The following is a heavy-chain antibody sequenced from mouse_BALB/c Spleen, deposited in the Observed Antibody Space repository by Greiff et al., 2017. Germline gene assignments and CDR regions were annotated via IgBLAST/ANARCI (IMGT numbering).Heavy chain of an antibody. CDR1: GYSFTSGYS. V-gene: IGHV3-1*02. Sequence: EVKLMESGPDLVKPSQSLSLTCTVTGYSFTSGYSWYWIRQSPGNKLEWMGYIHYSGSTNYNPSLKSRTSITRDTSKNQFFLQLNSVTTEDTATYYCERSDRYEGWFAYWGQGTLVTVSA. CDR2: IHYSGST. J-gene: IGHJ3*01. D-gene: IGHD2-14*01. CDR3: ERSDRYEGWFAY.